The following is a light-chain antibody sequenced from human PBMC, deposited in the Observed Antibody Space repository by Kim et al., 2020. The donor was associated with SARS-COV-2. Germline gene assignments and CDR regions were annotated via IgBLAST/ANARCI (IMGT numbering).Light chain of an antibody. CDR3: QVWDGSTDHVL. CDR1: NIRLKT. J-gene: IGLJ2*01. CDR2: DDK. V-gene: IGLV3-21*03. Sequence: SYELTQPPSVSVAPGKTATITCGNNNIRLKTVGWYQQKPGQAPVLVVYDDKDRPSGIPERFSGSTSGYTATLTISRVEAGDEADYYCQVWDGSTDHVLFGGGTQLTVL.